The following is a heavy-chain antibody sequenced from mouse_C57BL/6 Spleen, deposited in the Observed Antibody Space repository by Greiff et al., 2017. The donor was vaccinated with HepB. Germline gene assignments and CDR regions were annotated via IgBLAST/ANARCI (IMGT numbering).Heavy chain of an antibody. CDR1: GFTITDYY. CDR3: TTGYGHFPFAY. V-gene: IGHV14-1*01. Sequence: VQLQQPGAELVRPGASVKLSCTASGFTITDYYMHWVKQRPEQGLEWIGEIDPDDGDTKYAPKFKGKATLTVDTSSNTAYLQLSSLTSEDTAVYYCTTGYGHFPFAYWGQGTLVTVSA. D-gene: IGHD2-10*02. J-gene: IGHJ3*01. CDR2: IDPDDGDT.